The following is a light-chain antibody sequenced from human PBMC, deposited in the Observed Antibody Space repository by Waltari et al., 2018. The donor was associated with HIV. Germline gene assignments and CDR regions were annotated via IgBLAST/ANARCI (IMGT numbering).Light chain of an antibody. CDR2: WSA. CDR3: HQYYSAPQT. Sequence: IVMTQSPDSLAVSPGETATITCKSSRNVFFGGTNNYYVAWDQHKPGHSPRLLIYWSAVRASGVPDRVTASGSGTDFTLLIRSLQAEDVADYYCHQYYSAPQTFGQGTRVEI. J-gene: IGKJ1*01. CDR1: RNVFFGGTNNYY. V-gene: IGKV4-1*01.